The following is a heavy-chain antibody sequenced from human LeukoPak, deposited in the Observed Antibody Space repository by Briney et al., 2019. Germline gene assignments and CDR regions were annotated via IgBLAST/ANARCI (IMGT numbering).Heavy chain of an antibody. Sequence: GGSLGLSCAGAGFRITDHHMDWVRQAPGKGLEWIGRSATTKPNSCTTQYAASVRGRFTISRDDSQNSLYLHLNSLKADDTAVYYCVRVVTTRSGWYHFDSWGLGTLVTVSS. CDR2: SATTKPNSCTT. J-gene: IGHJ4*02. CDR3: VRVVTTRSGWYHFDS. V-gene: IGHV3-72*01. D-gene: IGHD6-13*01. CDR1: GFRITDHH.